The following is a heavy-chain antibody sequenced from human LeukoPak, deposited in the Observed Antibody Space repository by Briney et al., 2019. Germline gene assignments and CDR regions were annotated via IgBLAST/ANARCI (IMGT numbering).Heavy chain of an antibody. J-gene: IGHJ5*02. V-gene: IGHV4-59*11. Sequence: SETLSLTCTVSGGSISNHYWTWIRQSLGKGLEWIGYIYYSGISDYNPSLRSRVTMSVDTSKNQFSLKLNSLTAADTAVYYCARDMLGYYYGSGNYGSFDTWGQGTLVTVSS. D-gene: IGHD3-10*01. CDR1: GGSISNHY. CDR2: IYYSGIS. CDR3: ARDMLGYYYGSGNYGSFDT.